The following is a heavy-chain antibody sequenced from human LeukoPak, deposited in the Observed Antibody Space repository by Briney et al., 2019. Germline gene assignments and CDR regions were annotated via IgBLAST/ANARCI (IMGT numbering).Heavy chain of an antibody. V-gene: IGHV3-23*01. D-gene: IGHD4-17*01. CDR3: AKNSAWTTVTTGLSY. CDR2: IGGSGRST. Sequence: QPGGSLRLSCAASGFTFSTYAMTWVRQAPGKGLEWVSAIGGSGRSTYYADSVKGRFTISRDNSKNALYLQMNSLRAEDTAVYYCAKNSAWTTVTTGLSYWGQGTLVTVSS. J-gene: IGHJ4*02. CDR1: GFTFSTYA.